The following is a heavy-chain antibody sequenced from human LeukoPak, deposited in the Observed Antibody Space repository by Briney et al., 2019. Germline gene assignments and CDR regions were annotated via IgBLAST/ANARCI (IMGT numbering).Heavy chain of an antibody. CDR2: ISGNDDTT. CDR1: GFTFSSYA. CDR3: AKDCSGGSCYPPYHYGMDV. Sequence: GGSLRLSCAAPGFTFSSYAMSWVRQAPGKGLEWVSAISGNDDTTYYADSVKGRFTISRDNSKNTLYLQMNSLRAEDTAVYYCAKDCSGGSCYPPYHYGMDVWGQGTTVTVSS. D-gene: IGHD2-15*01. V-gene: IGHV3-23*01. J-gene: IGHJ6*02.